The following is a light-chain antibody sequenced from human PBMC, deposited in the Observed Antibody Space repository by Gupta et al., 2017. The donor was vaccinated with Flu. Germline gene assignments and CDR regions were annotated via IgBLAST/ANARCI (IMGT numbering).Light chain of an antibody. J-gene: IGKJ1*01. V-gene: IGKV1-6*01. CDR3: LQDYSDWS. CDR1: HDIKNN. Sequence: AFQMTQSPSSLSASVGDSVTITCRASHDIKNNLGWYQQRPGKAPKVLIYGASSLQSGVPSRFSGSGECKDFTLTISNLQHEDFENYYGLQDYSDWSFGQGTKVESK. CDR2: GAS.